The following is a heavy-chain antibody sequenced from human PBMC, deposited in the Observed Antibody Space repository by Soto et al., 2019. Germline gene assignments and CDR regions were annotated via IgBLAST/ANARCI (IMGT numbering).Heavy chain of an antibody. J-gene: IGHJ4*02. Sequence: TLSLTCTVAGCSIRDYFWTWIRQPPGKGLEWIGYIYYSGRTNYNPSLKSRVSISVDTSKNHFSLQLRSVTAADTAVYYCARVGGDECGAPRAFDYSDQGPLGTGST. CDR3: ARVGGDECGAPRAFDY. V-gene: IGHV4-59*01. CDR1: GCSIRDYF. D-gene: IGHD2-21*01. CDR2: IYYSGRT.